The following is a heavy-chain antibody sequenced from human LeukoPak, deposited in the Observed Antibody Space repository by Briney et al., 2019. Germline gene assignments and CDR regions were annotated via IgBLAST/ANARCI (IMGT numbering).Heavy chain of an antibody. Sequence: GGSLRLSCAASGFTFSSYSMNWVRQAPGKGLEWVSYISSSSSTIYYADSVKGRFTISRDNAKNSLYLQINSLRAEDTAVYYCASIPNLVYDILTGYRGRWSYWGQGTLVTVSS. CDR2: ISSSSSTI. CDR1: GFTFSSYS. CDR3: ASIPNLVYDILTGYRGRWSY. D-gene: IGHD3-9*01. V-gene: IGHV3-48*04. J-gene: IGHJ4*02.